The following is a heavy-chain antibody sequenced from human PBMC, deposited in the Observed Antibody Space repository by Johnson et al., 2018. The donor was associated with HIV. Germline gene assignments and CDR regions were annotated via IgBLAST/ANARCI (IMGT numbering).Heavy chain of an antibody. Sequence: QVQLVESGGGVVQPGRSLRLSCAASGFTFSSYGMHWVRQAPGKGLEWVAVISYDGSNKYYADSVKGRFTISRDNSKNTLYLQMNSLRAEDTAVYYCAKVGKWLRNDAFDIWGQGTMVTVSS. CDR3: AKVGKWLRNDAFDI. D-gene: IGHD5-12*01. CDR1: GFTFSSYG. V-gene: IGHV3-30*18. CDR2: ISYDGSNK. J-gene: IGHJ3*02.